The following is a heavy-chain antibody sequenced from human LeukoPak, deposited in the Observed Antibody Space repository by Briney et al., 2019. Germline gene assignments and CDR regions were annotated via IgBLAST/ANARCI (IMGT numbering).Heavy chain of an antibody. Sequence: PSGTLSLTCAVSGDSISSVTWWSWVRQPPGKRRECSGEIYHTGSTNYNPSLKSRVTMSVDKSKNQFSLNLSSVTAADTAVYYCAREGGPQSLRGTFDPWGQGALVTVSS. J-gene: IGHJ5*02. CDR1: GDSISSVTW. CDR3: AREGGPQSLRGTFDP. D-gene: IGHD1-1*01. CDR2: IYHTGST. V-gene: IGHV4-4*02.